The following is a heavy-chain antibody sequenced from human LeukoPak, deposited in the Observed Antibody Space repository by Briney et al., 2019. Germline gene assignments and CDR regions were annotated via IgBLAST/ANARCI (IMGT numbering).Heavy chain of an antibody. J-gene: IGHJ5*02. Sequence: GASVKVSCKASGGTFSSYAISWVRQAPGQGLEWMGGIIPIFGTANYAQKFQGRVTIIADESTSTAYMELSSLRSEDTAVYYCARAWYYYGSGSYDRFDPWGQGTLDTVSS. V-gene: IGHV1-69*13. CDR2: IIPIFGTA. D-gene: IGHD3-10*01. CDR1: GGTFSSYA. CDR3: ARAWYYYGSGSYDRFDP.